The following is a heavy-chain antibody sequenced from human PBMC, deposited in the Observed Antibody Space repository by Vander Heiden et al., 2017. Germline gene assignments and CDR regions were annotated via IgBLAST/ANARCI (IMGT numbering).Heavy chain of an antibody. V-gene: IGHV1-18*01. D-gene: IGHD3-22*01. CDR2: ISAYNGNT. CDR3: ARILYYYDSSGYYGNYYYGMDV. J-gene: IGHJ6*02. CDR1: GYTFTSYG. Sequence: QVQLVQSGAEVKKPGASVKVSCKASGYTFTSYGISWVRQAPGQGLEWMGWISAYNGNTNYAQKLQGRVTMTTDTSTSTAYMELRSLRSDDTAVYYCARILYYYDSSGYYGNYYYGMDVWGQGTTVTVSS.